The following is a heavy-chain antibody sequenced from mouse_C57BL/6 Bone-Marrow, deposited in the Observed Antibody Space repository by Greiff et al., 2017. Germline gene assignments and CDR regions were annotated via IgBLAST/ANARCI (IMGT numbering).Heavy chain of an antibody. Sequence: VQRQESGAELARPGASVKLSCKASGYTFTSYGISWVKQRTGQGLEWIGEIYPRSGNTYYNEKFKGKATLTADKSSSTAYMELRSLTSEDSAVYFGARHQLRRQGWFAYWGKGTLVTVSA. CDR2: IYPRSGNT. V-gene: IGHV1-81*01. CDR1: GYTFTSYG. D-gene: IGHD3-2*02. J-gene: IGHJ3*01. CDR3: ARHQLRRQGWFAY.